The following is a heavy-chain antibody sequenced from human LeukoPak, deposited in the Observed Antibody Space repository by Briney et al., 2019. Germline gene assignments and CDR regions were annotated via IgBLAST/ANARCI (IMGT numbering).Heavy chain of an antibody. CDR2: IHSNGNNK. CDR3: ARESGLLWFGDQGGWFDP. V-gene: IGHV3-30*02. J-gene: IGHJ5*02. Sequence: GGSLRLSCAASGFTLSSHGMHWVRQAPGKGLEWVTFIHSNGNNKYYADSVKGRFTISRDNSKNTLYVQMNSLRAEDTALYYCARESGLLWFGDQGGWFDPWGQGTLVTVSS. D-gene: IGHD3-10*01. CDR1: GFTLSSHG.